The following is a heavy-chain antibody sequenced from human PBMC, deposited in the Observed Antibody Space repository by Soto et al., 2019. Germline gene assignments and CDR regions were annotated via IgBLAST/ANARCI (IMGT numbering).Heavy chain of an antibody. V-gene: IGHV3-72*01. Sequence: EVQLVESGGGLVQPGGSLGLSCAASGLIFSDYHMDWVRQAPGKGLEWVGRIRRKANSYTTEYAASVKGRFTISRDDSKNSLYLQMNSLKSEDTAVYYCAMSGGWSGGSSGMDVWGQGTTVTVSS. D-gene: IGHD6-19*01. CDR2: IRRKANSYTT. J-gene: IGHJ6*02. CDR3: AMSGGWSGGSSGMDV. CDR1: GLIFSDYH.